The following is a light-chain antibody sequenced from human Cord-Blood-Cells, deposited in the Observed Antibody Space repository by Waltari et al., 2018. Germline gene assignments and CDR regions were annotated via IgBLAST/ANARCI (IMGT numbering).Light chain of an antibody. J-gene: IGLJ3*02. Sequence: QSVLTQPPSASGTPGQRVTIPCSGSSSTIGSNHVYWSQQLPGTAPKLLIYRNNQRPSGVPDRFSGSKSGTSASLAISGLRSEDEADYYCAAWDDSLSGWVFGGGTKLTVL. V-gene: IGLV1-47*01. CDR2: RNN. CDR3: AAWDDSLSGWV. CDR1: SSTIGSNH.